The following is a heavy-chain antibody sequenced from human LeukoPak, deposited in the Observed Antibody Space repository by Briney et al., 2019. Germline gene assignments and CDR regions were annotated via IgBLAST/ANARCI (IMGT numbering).Heavy chain of an antibody. CDR1: GFTFSSYW. Sequence: GGSLRLSCAASGFTFSSYWMHWVRQAPGKGLVWVSRINSDGSSTSYADSVKGRFTISRDNAKNTLYLQMNSLRAEDTAVYYCASLPGRYYDIDHWGQGTLVTVSS. V-gene: IGHV3-74*01. CDR3: ASLPGRYYDIDH. CDR2: INSDGSST. D-gene: IGHD3-9*01. J-gene: IGHJ4*02.